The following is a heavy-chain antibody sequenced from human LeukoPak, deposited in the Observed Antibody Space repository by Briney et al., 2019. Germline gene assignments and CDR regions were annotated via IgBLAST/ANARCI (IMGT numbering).Heavy chain of an antibody. CDR2: INSSGSTI. CDR1: GFTFSDYY. Sequence: GGSLRLSCAASGFTFSDYYMSWIRQAPGKGLEWVSYINSSGSTIYYADSMKGRFTISRDNAKHSLFLQLESPRAEDTAVYYCARIGRPAAFDIWGQGTLVIVSS. CDR3: ARIGRPAAFDI. D-gene: IGHD6-6*01. J-gene: IGHJ3*02. V-gene: IGHV3-11*01.